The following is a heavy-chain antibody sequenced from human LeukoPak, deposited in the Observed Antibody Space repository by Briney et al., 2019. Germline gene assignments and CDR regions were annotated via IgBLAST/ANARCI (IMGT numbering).Heavy chain of an antibody. J-gene: IGHJ4*02. CDR2: IRSKAYGGTT. V-gene: IGHV3-49*04. CDR3: NAWLLDY. D-gene: IGHD3-22*01. CDR1: GFTFGDYA. Sequence: PGGSLRLSCTASGFTFGDYAMSWVRQAPGKGLEWVGFIRSKAYGGTTEYAASVKGRFTISRDDSKSIAYLQMNSLKTEDTAVYYCNAWLLDYWGQGTLVTVSS.